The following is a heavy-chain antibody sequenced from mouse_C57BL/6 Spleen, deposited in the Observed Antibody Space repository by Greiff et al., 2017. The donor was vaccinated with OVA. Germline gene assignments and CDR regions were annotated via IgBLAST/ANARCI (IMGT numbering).Heavy chain of an antibody. D-gene: IGHD3-2*02. J-gene: IGHJ2*01. CDR2: IYPGGGYT. Sequence: VQLQQSGAELVRPGTSVKMSCKASGYTFTNYWIRWVKQRPGHGLEWIGVIYPGGGYTNYNEKFKGKATLTADKSSSTAYMQLSSLTSEDSAFYYCARDSSGDGYWGQGTTLTVSA. CDR1: GYTFTNYW. CDR3: ARDSSGDGY. V-gene: IGHV1-63*01.